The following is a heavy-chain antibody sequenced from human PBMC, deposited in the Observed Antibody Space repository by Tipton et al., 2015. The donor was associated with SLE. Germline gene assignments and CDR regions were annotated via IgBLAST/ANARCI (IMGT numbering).Heavy chain of an antibody. J-gene: IGHJ4*02. CDR2: ISSSGSTI. CDR1: GFTFSSYE. V-gene: IGHV3-48*03. D-gene: IGHD6-19*01. CDR3: AGGEQWLVGDY. Sequence: SLRLSCAASGFTFSSYEMNWVRQAPGKGLEWVSYISSSGSTIYYADSVKGRFTISRDNAKNSLYLQMNSLRAEDTAVYYCAGGEQWLVGDYWGQGTLVTVSS.